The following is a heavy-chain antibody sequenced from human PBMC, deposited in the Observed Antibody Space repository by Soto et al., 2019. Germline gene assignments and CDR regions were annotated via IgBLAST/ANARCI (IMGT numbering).Heavy chain of an antibody. CDR2: IIPIFGTA. CDR1: GGTFSSYA. CDR3: ARDGYNRGGYYYYGMDV. D-gene: IGHD5-12*01. Sequence: GASVKVSCKASGGTFSSYAISWVRQAPGQGLEWMGGIIPIFGTANYAQKFQGRVTITADKSTSTAYMELSSLRSEDTAVYYCARDGYNRGGYYYYGMDVWGQGTTVTVSS. V-gene: IGHV1-69*06. J-gene: IGHJ6*02.